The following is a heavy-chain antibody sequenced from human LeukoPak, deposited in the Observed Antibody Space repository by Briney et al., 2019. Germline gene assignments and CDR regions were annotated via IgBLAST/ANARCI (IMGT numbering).Heavy chain of an antibody. Sequence: GGSLRLSCAASGFTFNRHGMHWVRQAPGKGLEWVVVISFDGKVSYYADSVKGRFTISRDNSKNTLDLQMNTLRVEDTAVYYCTRDLMDYDVSTGLHHYYMDVWGQGTTVTVSS. D-gene: IGHD3-9*01. J-gene: IGHJ6*02. CDR2: ISFDGKVS. CDR1: GFTFNRHG. CDR3: TRDLMDYDVSTGLHHYYMDV. V-gene: IGHV3-30*03.